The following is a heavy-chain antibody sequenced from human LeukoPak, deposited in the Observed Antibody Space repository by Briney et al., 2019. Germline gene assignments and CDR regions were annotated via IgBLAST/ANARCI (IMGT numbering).Heavy chain of an antibody. CDR2: ISYDGSNK. Sequence: PGGSLRLSCAASGFTFSSYGMHWVRQAPGKELEWVAVISYDGSNKYYADSVKGRFTISRDNSKNTLYLQMSSLRAEDTGVYYCAKDDVYYFDYWGQGTLVTVSS. CDR3: AKDDVYYFDY. J-gene: IGHJ4*02. V-gene: IGHV3-30*18. CDR1: GFTFSSYG.